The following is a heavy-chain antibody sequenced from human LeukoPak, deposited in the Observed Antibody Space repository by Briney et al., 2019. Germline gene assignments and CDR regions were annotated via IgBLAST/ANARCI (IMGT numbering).Heavy chain of an antibody. Sequence: GASVKVSCKTSGYTFTTYGLSWVRQAPGQGLEWMGWINAGNGNTKYSQEFQGRVTMTRDMSTSTVYMELSSLRSEDTAVYYCARAFDYYDSSSRAFDIWGQGTMVTVSS. V-gene: IGHV1-18*01. CDR1: GYTFTTYG. CDR3: ARAFDYYDSSSRAFDI. D-gene: IGHD3-22*01. CDR2: INAGNGNT. J-gene: IGHJ3*02.